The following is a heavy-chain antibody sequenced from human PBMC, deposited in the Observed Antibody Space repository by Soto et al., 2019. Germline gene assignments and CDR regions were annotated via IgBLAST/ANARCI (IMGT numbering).Heavy chain of an antibody. CDR3: AQVRGVVALDGYFDC. D-gene: IGHD2-15*01. Sequence: EVQLLESGGGLVQPGGSLRLSCAASGFTFSSSATSWVRQAPGKGLEWVSGISGSGGSTYYADSVKGRFTISRDNSKNTLYLQMNSLRAEDTAVYFCAQVRGVVALDGYFDCWGQGTLVTVSS. J-gene: IGHJ4*02. CDR1: GFTFSSSA. V-gene: IGHV3-23*01. CDR2: ISGSGGST.